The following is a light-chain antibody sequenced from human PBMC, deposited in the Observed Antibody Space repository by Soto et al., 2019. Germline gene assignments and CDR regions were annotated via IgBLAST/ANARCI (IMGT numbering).Light chain of an antibody. V-gene: IGKV3-11*01. J-gene: IGKJ1*01. CDR2: DAS. CDR3: QQRSNWPWT. Sequence: EIGMTQSPATLSLSPEERATLSCRASQSVSRYLAWYQQKPGQAPRLLIYDASNRATGIPARFSGSGSGTDFTLTISSLEPEDFAVYYCQQRSNWPWTFGQGTKVEIK. CDR1: QSVSRY.